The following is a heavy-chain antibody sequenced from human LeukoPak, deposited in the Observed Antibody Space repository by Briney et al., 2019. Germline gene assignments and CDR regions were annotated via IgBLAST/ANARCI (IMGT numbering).Heavy chain of an antibody. V-gene: IGHV3-30*04. J-gene: IGHJ4*02. D-gene: IGHD3-16*01. CDR2: ISYDGSNK. CDR3: ARTGYGYNYFDY. CDR1: GFTFSSYA. Sequence: HPGGSLRLSCAASGFTFSSYAMHWVRQAPGKGLEWVAVISYDGSNKYYADSVKGRFTISRDNSKNTLYLQMNSLRAEDTAVYYCARTGYGYNYFDYWGQGTLITVSS.